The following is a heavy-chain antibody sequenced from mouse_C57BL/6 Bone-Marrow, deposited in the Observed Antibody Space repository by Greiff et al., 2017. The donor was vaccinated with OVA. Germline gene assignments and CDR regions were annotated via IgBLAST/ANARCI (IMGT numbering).Heavy chain of an antibody. CDR3: ARDCWGYFDV. CDR1: GFTFSDFY. CDR2: SRNKANDYTT. Sequence: EVQRVESGGGLVQSGRSLRLSCATSGFTFSDFYMEWVRQAPGKGLEWIAASRNKANDYTTEYSASVKGRFIVSRATSTSILYLQMNALRAEDTAMYYCARDCWGYFDVWGTGTTVTVSA. J-gene: IGHJ1*03. V-gene: IGHV7-1*01. D-gene: IGHD4-1*01.